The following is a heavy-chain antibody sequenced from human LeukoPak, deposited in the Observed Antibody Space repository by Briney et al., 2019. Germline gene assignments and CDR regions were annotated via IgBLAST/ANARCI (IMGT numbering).Heavy chain of an antibody. J-gene: IGHJ3*01. V-gene: IGHV1-69*04. Sequence: SVKVSCKASGGTFSSYAISWVRQAPGRGLEWMGRIIPIIGVADHAQKLQGRVTITADKSTSTTYMELSSLTSGDTAVYYCARSKLPAALIDAFHFWGQGTLVTVSS. CDR1: GGTFSSYA. CDR3: ARSKLPAALIDAFHF. CDR2: IIPIIGVA. D-gene: IGHD2-2*01.